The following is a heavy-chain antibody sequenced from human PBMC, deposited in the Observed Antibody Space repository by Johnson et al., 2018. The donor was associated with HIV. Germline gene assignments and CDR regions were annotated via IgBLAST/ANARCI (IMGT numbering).Heavy chain of an antibody. V-gene: IGHV3-43D*03. CDR1: GFTFDDYA. Sequence: EVQLVESGGVVVQPGGSLRLSCAASGFTFDDYAMHWVRQAPGKGLEWVSLISWDGSSTYYADSVKGRFTISRDNSKNSLYLQMNTLRAEDTALYYCATHSSSWSNEGDAFDIWGQGTMVTVSS. CDR3: ATHSSSWSNEGDAFDI. CDR2: ISWDGSST. D-gene: IGHD6-13*01. J-gene: IGHJ3*02.